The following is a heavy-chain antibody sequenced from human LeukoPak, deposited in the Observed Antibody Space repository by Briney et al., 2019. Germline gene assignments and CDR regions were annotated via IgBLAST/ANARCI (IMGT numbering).Heavy chain of an antibody. CDR3: ARARSRTWGFDY. V-gene: IGHV1-69*13. CDR2: IIPIFGTA. Sequence: SVKVSCKASGGTFISYAISWVRQAPGQGLEWMGGIIPIFGTANYAQKFQGRVTITADESTSTAYMELSSLRSEDTAVYCCARARSRTWGFDYWGQGTLVTVSS. CDR1: GGTFISYA. J-gene: IGHJ4*02. D-gene: IGHD7-27*01.